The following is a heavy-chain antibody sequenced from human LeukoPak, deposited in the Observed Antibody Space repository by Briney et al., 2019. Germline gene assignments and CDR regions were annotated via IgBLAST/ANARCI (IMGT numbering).Heavy chain of an antibody. V-gene: IGHV3-66*04. D-gene: IGHD3-16*02. CDR1: GFTVSSNY. J-gene: IGHJ4*02. Sequence: GGSLRLSCAASGFTVSSNYMIWVRQAPGKGLEWVSVIYSGGSTYYADSVKGQFTISRDNSKNTLYLQMNSLRAEDTAVYYCARHGEDDYVWGSYRHFDYWGQGTLVTVSS. CDR3: ARHGEDDYVWGSYRHFDY. CDR2: IYSGGST.